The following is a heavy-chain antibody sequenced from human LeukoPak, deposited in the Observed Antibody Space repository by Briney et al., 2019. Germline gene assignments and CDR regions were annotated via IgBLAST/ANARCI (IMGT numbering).Heavy chain of an antibody. J-gene: IGHJ3*02. CDR3: AKGGSGTTKGAFDI. D-gene: IGHD1-1*01. Sequence: GRSLRLSCAASGFTSSGHGMHWVRQAPGQGLEWVAVMSYDGSNKYYADSVKGRFTISRDNYKNTLSLQMDSLRREDTAMYYCAKGGSGTTKGAFDIWGQGTMVTVS. CDR2: MSYDGSNK. V-gene: IGHV3-30*18. CDR1: GFTSSGHG.